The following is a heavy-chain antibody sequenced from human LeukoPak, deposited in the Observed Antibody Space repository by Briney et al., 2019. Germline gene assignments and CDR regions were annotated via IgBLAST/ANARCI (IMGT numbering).Heavy chain of an antibody. V-gene: IGHV1-2*02. Sequence: ASVKVSCKASGGTFSSYAISWVRQAPGQGLEWMGWINPNSGGTNYAQKFQGRVTMTRDTSISTAYMELSRLRSDDTAVYYCAGGSYFNNWFDPWGQGTLVTVSS. J-gene: IGHJ5*02. CDR1: GGTFSSYA. CDR3: AGGSYFNNWFDP. CDR2: INPNSGGT. D-gene: IGHD1-26*01.